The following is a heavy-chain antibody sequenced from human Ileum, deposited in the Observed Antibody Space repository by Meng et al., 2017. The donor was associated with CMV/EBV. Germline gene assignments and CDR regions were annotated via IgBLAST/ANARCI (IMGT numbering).Heavy chain of an antibody. V-gene: IGHV4-4*07. CDR3: ARAAARGVPVDY. CDR1: GVSISNYY. J-gene: IGHJ4*02. Sequence: RGPGPGLGRPSGTLSLSRSVSGVSISNYYWTWIRQPAGKGLEFIGRVSPGGIEYNPSLMSRVTMSLDTSRNQLSLNLNSVTAADTAVYYCARAAARGVPVDYWGQGILVTVSS. D-gene: IGHD3-10*01. CDR2: VSPGGI.